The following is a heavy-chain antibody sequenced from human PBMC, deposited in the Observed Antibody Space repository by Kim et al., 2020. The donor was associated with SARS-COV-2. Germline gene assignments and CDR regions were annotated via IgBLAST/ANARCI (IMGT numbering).Heavy chain of an antibody. Sequence: YAQKLQGRVTMTTDTSTSTAYMELRSLRSDDTAVYYCASLLSDYGDYVFFYWGQGTLVTVSS. D-gene: IGHD4-17*01. CDR3: ASLLSDYGDYVFFY. J-gene: IGHJ4*02. V-gene: IGHV1-18*01.